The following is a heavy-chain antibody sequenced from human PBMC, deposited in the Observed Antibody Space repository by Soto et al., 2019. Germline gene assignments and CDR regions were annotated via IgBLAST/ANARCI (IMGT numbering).Heavy chain of an antibody. V-gene: IGHV3-48*03. Sequence: GGSLRLSCAASGFTFSSYEMNWVRQAPGQGLEWVSYISSSGSTIYYADSVKGRFTISRDNAKNSLYLQMNSLRAEDTAVYYCARDVPCGAVAERCVHDAFDIWGQGTMVTVSS. D-gene: IGHD6-19*01. CDR1: GFTFSSYE. CDR2: ISSSGSTI. J-gene: IGHJ3*02. CDR3: ARDVPCGAVAERCVHDAFDI.